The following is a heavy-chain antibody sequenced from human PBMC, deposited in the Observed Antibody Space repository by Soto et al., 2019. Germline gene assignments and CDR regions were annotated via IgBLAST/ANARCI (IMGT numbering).Heavy chain of an antibody. J-gene: IGHJ6*03. CDR3: AKDGGTYYYYYMDV. D-gene: IGHD1-1*01. CDR1: GFTFSSYG. Sequence: GGSLRLSCAASGFTFSSYGMHWVRQAPGKGLEWVAVISYDGSNKYYADSVKGRFTISRDNSMNTLYLQMNSLRAEDTAVYYCAKDGGTYYYYYMDVWGKGTTVTVSS. CDR2: ISYDGSNK. V-gene: IGHV3-30*18.